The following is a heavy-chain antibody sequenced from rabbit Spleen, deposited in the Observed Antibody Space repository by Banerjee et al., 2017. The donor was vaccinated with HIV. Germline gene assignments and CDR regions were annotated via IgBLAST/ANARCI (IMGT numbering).Heavy chain of an antibody. V-gene: IGHV1S40*01. CDR3: ARDTGSSFSSYGMDL. CDR1: GFSFSSSYY. CDR2: IYGGSSGTI. Sequence: QSLEESGGDLVKPGASLTLTCTASGFSFSSSYYMCWVRQAPGKGLEWIACIYGGSSGTIYYASWAKGRFTISKTSSTTVTLQMTSLTAADTATYFCARDTGSSFSSYGMDLWGPGTLVTVS. D-gene: IGHD8-1*01. J-gene: IGHJ6*01.